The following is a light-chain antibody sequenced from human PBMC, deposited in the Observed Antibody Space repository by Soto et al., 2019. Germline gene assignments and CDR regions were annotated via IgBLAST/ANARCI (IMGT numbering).Light chain of an antibody. CDR1: QSVSDW. V-gene: IGKV1-5*03. Sequence: DIQMTQSPSTLSASVGDRVTITCRASQSVSDWLAWYQQKPGKAPKLLIYQASSLQSGVPSKFSGSGSGTEFTLTISSLQPDHSATYFCQQYNSYSFAFGPGTKVDIK. CDR2: QAS. J-gene: IGKJ3*01. CDR3: QQYNSYSFA.